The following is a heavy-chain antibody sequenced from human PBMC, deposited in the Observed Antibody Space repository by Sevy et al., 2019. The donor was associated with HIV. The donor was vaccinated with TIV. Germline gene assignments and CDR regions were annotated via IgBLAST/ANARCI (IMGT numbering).Heavy chain of an antibody. J-gene: IGHJ4*02. CDR2: ISGSGGSV. CDR1: GFIFNSYA. D-gene: IGHD3-16*01. Sequence: GGSLRLSCAASGFIFNSYAMSWVRQAPGKGLEWVSGISGSGGSVYYAESVKGRFTISRDNFKKTLFLEMNSLRAEDTAVYHCRGGGLTTNFDYWGQGTLVTGSS. CDR3: RGGGLTTNFDY. V-gene: IGHV3-23*01.